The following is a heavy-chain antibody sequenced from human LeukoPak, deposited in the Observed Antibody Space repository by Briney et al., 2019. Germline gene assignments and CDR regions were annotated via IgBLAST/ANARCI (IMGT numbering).Heavy chain of an antibody. CDR1: GFTFSSYA. D-gene: IGHD3-10*02. V-gene: IGHV3-23*01. J-gene: IGHJ6*04. CDR3: AELGITMIGGV. Sequence: PGGSLRLSCAASGFTFSSYAMSWVRQAPGKGLECISVIYSGGSTDYADSVKGRLTISRDNSKNTLYLQMNSLRAEDTAVYYCAELGITMIGGVWGKGTTVTISS. CDR2: IYSGGST.